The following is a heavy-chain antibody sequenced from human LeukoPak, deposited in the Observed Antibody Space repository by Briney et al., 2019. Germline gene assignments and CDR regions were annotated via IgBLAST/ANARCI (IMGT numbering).Heavy chain of an antibody. D-gene: IGHD3-22*01. CDR3: ARELPPPLLNYDSSGYYGAFDI. CDR2: IYYSGST. CDR1: GGSISSGGYY. V-gene: IGHV4-31*03. J-gene: IGHJ3*02. Sequence: SETLSLTCTVSGGSISSGGYYWSWIRQHPGKGLEWIGYIYYSGSTYYNPSLKSRVTISVDTSKNQFSLKLSSVTAADTAVYYCARELPPPLLNYDSSGYYGAFDIWGQGTMVTVFS.